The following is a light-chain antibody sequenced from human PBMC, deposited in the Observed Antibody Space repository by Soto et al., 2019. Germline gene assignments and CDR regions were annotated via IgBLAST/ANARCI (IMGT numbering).Light chain of an antibody. CDR2: DAS. Sequence: EIVLTQSPATLSLSPGGRATLSCGASQSVSSSYLAWYQQKPGLAPRLLIYDASSRATGIPDRFSGSGSGTDFTLTISRLEPEDVAVYYCQQYGSSPSTLGQGTRLEIK. J-gene: IGKJ5*01. CDR3: QQYGSSPST. CDR1: QSVSSSY. V-gene: IGKV3D-20*01.